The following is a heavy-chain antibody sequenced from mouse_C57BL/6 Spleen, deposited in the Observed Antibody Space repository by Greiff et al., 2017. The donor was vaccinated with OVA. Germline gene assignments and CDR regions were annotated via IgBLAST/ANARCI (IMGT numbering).Heavy chain of an antibody. V-gene: IGHV1-26*01. CDR2: INPNNGGT. Sequence: EVQLQQSGPELVKPGASVKLSCKASGYTFTDYYMNWVQQSHGKSLEWIGDINPNNGGTSYNQKFKGKATLTVDKSSSTAYMELRSLTSEDSATYYCARGAYYGKRDLLFDYWGQGTTLTVSS. CDR3: ARGAYYGKRDLLFDY. D-gene: IGHD2-10*01. CDR1: GYTFTDYY. J-gene: IGHJ2*01.